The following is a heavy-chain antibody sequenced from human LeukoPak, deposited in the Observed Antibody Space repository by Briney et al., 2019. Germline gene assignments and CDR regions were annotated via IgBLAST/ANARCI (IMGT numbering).Heavy chain of an antibody. Sequence: GGSLRLSCAASGFTFSNYYMSWIRQAPGKGLGWVSYISSSGSTIYYADSVKGRFTISRDNAKNSLYLQMNSLRAEDTAVYYCARDLYGGNSFDYWGQGTMVTVSS. CDR3: ARDLYGGNSFDY. CDR1: GFTFSNYY. CDR2: ISSSGSTI. J-gene: IGHJ4*02. V-gene: IGHV3-11*04. D-gene: IGHD4-23*01.